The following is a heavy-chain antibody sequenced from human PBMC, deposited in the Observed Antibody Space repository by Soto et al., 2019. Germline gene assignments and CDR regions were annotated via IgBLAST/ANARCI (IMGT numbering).Heavy chain of an antibody. CDR1: GYTFTSYG. CDR3: ASGRYYYDSSGYSLDY. Sequence: ASVKVSCKASGYTFTSYGISWVRQAPGQGLEWMGWISAYNGNTNYAQKLQGRVTMTTDTSTSTAYMELRSLRSDDTAVYYCASGRYYYDSSGYSLDYWGQGTLVTISS. V-gene: IGHV1-18*01. J-gene: IGHJ4*02. CDR2: ISAYNGNT. D-gene: IGHD3-22*01.